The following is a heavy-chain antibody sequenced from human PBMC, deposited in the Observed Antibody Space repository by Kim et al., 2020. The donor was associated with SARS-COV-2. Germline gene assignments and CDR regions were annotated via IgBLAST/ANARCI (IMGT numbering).Heavy chain of an antibody. CDR3: ASVVDGYDSSGYYYQGGAFDI. V-gene: IGHV1-69*06. Sequence: SVKVSCKASGGTFSSYAISWVRQAPGQGLEWMGGIIPIFGTANYAQKFQGRVTITADKSTSTAYMELSSLSSEDTAVYYCASVVDGYDSSGYYYQGGAFDIWGQGTMVTVSS. J-gene: IGHJ3*02. CDR1: GGTFSSYA. D-gene: IGHD3-22*01. CDR2: IIPIFGTA.